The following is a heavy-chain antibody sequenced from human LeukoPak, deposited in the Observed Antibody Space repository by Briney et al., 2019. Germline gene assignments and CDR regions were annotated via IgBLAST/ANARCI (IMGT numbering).Heavy chain of an antibody. CDR3: ARERASNTFDY. V-gene: IGHV3-33*01. Sequence: GGSLRLSCAASGFTFSSYGMQWVRQAPGKGLEWVAVIWYDGSNKDYADSVKGRFTVSRDNSKNTLYLEMNSLRAEDTAVYYCARERASNTFDYWGQGTLVTVSS. CDR2: IWYDGSNK. CDR1: GFTFSSYG. D-gene: IGHD1-26*01. J-gene: IGHJ4*02.